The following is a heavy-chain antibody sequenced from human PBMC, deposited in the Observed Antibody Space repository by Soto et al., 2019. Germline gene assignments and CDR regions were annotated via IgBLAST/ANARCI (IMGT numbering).Heavy chain of an antibody. CDR3: STRTPAWGYYYGMDV. V-gene: IGHV4-39*01. D-gene: IGHD1-1*01. CDR2: IYFSGSA. CDR1: CGSISSSTYY. J-gene: IGHJ6*02. Sequence: SETLSLTCTVSCGSISSSTYYWGWIRQPPGKGLEWIGMIYFSGSAYYNPSLKSLVTISIDTSKNQFSLRLISVTAADKAVYYCSTRTPAWGYYYGMDVWGQVTTVTVSS.